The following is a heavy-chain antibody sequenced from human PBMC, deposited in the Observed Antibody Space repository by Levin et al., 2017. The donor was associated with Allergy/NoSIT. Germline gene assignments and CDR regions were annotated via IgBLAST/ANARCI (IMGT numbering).Heavy chain of an antibody. Sequence: GGSLRLSCAASGFTFSSSAMSWVRQAPGKGLEWVSAITGSGGDTYYADSVKGRFTISRDNSKNTLYLQMNSLRAEDTAVYYCAKSVAWGQGYFYYYGMDVWGQGTTVTVSS. CDR2: ITGSGGDT. CDR1: GFTFSSSA. V-gene: IGHV3-23*01. D-gene: IGHD3-16*01. J-gene: IGHJ6*02. CDR3: AKSVAWGQGYFYYYGMDV.